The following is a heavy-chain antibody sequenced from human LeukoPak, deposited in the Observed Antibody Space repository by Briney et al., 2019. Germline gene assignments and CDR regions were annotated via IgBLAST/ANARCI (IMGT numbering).Heavy chain of an antibody. CDR1: GYTFTGYY. D-gene: IGHD4-11*01. V-gene: IGHV1-2*02. Sequence: ASVKVSCKASGYTFTGYYMHWVRQAPGQGLEWMGWINPNSGGTNYAQKFQGRVTMTRDTSISTAYMELSRLRSDDTAVYYCARDRYSNYDYYYYGMDVWGQGTTVTVSS. CDR2: INPNSGGT. CDR3: ARDRYSNYDYYYYGMDV. J-gene: IGHJ6*02.